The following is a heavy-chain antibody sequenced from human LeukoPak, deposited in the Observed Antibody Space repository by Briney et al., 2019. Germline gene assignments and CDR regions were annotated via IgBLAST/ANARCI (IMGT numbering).Heavy chain of an antibody. CDR3: AKAIIAAAGPFDY. V-gene: IGHV3-9*01. Sequence: GRSLRLSCAASGFTFDDYAMHWVRQAPGKGLEWVSGISWNSGSIGYADSVKGRFTISRDNAKNSPYLQMNSLRAEDTALYYCAKAIIAAAGPFDYWGQGTLVTVSS. CDR1: GFTFDDYA. CDR2: ISWNSGSI. D-gene: IGHD6-13*01. J-gene: IGHJ4*02.